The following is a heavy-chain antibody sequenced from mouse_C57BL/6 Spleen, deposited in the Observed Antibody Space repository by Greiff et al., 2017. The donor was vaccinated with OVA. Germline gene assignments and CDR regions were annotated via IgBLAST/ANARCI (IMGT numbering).Heavy chain of an antibody. D-gene: IGHD2-4*01. Sequence: EVKLMESGPELVKPGASVKISCKASGYSFTGYYMNWVKQSPEKSLEWIGEINPSTGGTTYNQKFKAKATLTVDKSSSTAYMQLKSLTSEDSAVYYCASGYDYDGAWFAYWGQGTLVTVSA. CDR1: GYSFTGYY. CDR2: INPSTGGT. CDR3: ASGYDYDGAWFAY. J-gene: IGHJ3*01. V-gene: IGHV1-42*01.